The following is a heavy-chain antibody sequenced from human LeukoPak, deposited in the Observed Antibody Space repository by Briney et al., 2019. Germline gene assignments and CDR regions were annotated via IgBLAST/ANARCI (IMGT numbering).Heavy chain of an antibody. J-gene: IGHJ3*02. CDR2: INPNSGGT. V-gene: IGHV1-2*02. CDR3: ARDRSGYFNDAFDI. CDR1: GHTFTRYY. D-gene: IGHD3-3*01. Sequence: ASVKVSCTASGHTFTRYYMHRVRQAPGQGLEWRGWINPNSGGTNYAQKFQGRVTMTRDTSISTAYMELSRLRSDDTAVYYCARDRSGYFNDAFDIWGQGTMVTVSS.